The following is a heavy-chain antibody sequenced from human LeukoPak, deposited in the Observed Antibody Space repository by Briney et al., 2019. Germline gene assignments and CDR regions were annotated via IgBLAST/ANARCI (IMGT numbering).Heavy chain of an antibody. D-gene: IGHD1-26*01. J-gene: IGHJ6*02. CDR2: IYSGGST. V-gene: IGHV3-66*01. CDR1: GFTVSSNY. CDR3: ARDQVVGAYGMDV. Sequence: GGSLRLACAASGFTVSSNYMSWVRQAPGKGLEWVSVIYSGGSTYYADSVKGRFTISRDNSKNTLYLQTNSLRAEDTAVYYCARDQVVGAYGMDVWGQGTTVTVSS.